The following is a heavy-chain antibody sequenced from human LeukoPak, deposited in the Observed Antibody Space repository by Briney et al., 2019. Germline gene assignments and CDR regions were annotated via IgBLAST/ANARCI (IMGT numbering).Heavy chain of an antibody. Sequence: GGSLRLSCAASGFTFNSYGMSWVRQAPGKGLEWVSSLNGNGGGTYYSDSVKGRFTISRDNSKNTLYLQMNSLRAEDTAVYYCAKKGYYDGSGYYMYYFDHWGQGTLVTVSS. V-gene: IGHV3-23*01. CDR2: LNGNGGGT. D-gene: IGHD3-22*01. CDR1: GFTFNSYG. J-gene: IGHJ4*02. CDR3: AKKGYYDGSGYYMYYFDH.